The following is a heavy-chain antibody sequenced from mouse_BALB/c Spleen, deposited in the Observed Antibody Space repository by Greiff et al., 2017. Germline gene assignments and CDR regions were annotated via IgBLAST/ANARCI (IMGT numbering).Heavy chain of an antibody. CDR2: IRNKANGYTT. V-gene: IGHV7-3*02. J-gene: IGHJ3*01. D-gene: IGHD2-3*01. CDR3: ASDRWPWFAY. Sequence: EVKLAESGGGLVQPGGSLRLPCATSGFTFTDYYMSWVRQPPGKALEWLGFIRNKANGYTTEYSASVKGRFTISRDNSQSILYLQMNTLRAEDSATYYCASDRWPWFAYWGQGTLVTVSA. CDR1: GFTFTDYY.